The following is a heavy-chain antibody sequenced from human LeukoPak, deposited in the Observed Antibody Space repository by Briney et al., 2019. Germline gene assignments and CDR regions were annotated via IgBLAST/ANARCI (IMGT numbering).Heavy chain of an antibody. CDR2: IYHSGST. Sequence: SETLSLTCTVSGGSISSGGYYWSWIRQPPGKGLEWIGYIYHSGSTYYNPSLKSRVTISVDRSKNQFSLKLSSVTAADTAVYYCARRAAAAYDYWGQGTLVTVSS. D-gene: IGHD6-13*01. J-gene: IGHJ4*02. CDR1: GGSISSGGYY. CDR3: ARRAAAAYDY. V-gene: IGHV4-30-2*01.